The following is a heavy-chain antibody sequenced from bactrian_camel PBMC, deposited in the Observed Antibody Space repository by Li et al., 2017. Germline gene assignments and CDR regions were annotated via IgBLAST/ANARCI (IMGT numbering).Heavy chain of an antibody. D-gene: IGHD4*01. CDR1: GYTRGRYC. CDR2: IHTGGGQT. CDR3: ATERGAGYEDYSDLEQLDFGY. J-gene: IGHJ6*01. Sequence: HVQLVESGGGSVQAGGSLRLSCAASGYTRGRYCMGWFRRVPGKEREAVATIHTGGGQTAYADSVKGRFTISTDNAKNTLFLQMNSLKTEDSGVYYCATERGAGYEDYSDLEQLDFGYWGQGTQVTVS. V-gene: IGHV3S1*01.